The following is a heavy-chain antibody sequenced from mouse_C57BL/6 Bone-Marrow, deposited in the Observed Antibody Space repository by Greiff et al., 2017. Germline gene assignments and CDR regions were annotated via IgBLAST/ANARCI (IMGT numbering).Heavy chain of an antibody. J-gene: IGHJ2*01. CDR1: GYAFSSSW. D-gene: IGHD6-1*01. Sequence: QVQLQQSGPELVKPGASVRISCKASGYAFSSSWMNWVKQRPGKGLEWIGRIYPADGDTNYNGKFKGKATLTADKSSSTAYMQLSSLTSEDSAVXVYPRVPDYFDYRGHGATLPAST. V-gene: IGHV1-82*01. CDR3: PRVPDYFDY. CDR2: IYPADGDT.